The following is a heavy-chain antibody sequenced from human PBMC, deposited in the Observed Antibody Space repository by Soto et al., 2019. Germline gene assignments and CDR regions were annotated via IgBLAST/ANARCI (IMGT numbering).Heavy chain of an antibody. CDR1: GGSISSYY. Sequence: PSETLSLTCTVSGGSISSYYCSWIRRPAGKGLEWIGRIYTSGSTNYNPSLKSRVTMSVDTSKNQFSLKLSSVTAADTAVYYCARDSPQDIAARRGNYHYGMDVWGQGTTVTVSS. J-gene: IGHJ6*02. V-gene: IGHV4-4*07. D-gene: IGHD6-6*01. CDR3: ARDSPQDIAARRGNYHYGMDV. CDR2: IYTSGST.